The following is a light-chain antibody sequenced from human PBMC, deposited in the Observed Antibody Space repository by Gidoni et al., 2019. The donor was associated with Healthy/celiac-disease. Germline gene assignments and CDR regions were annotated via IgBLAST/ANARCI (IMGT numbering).Light chain of an antibody. CDR2: GAS. Sequence: EIVMTHSPATLSVSPGERATLSCRASQSVSSNLNWYQQKPGQAPRLLIYGASTRESGIPARFSGSGSGTEFTLTISSLQSEDFAAYYCQQNNSWPRTFGQGTKVEIK. J-gene: IGKJ1*01. CDR1: QSVSSN. V-gene: IGKV3-15*01. CDR3: QQNNSWPRT.